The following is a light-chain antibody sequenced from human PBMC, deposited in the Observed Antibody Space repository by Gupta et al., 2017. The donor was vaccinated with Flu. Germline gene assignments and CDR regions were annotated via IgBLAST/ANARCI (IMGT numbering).Light chain of an antibody. CDR2: CRN. V-gene: IGLV1-47*02. Sequence: VTISCTGSSCNIVSKLVEWYQQRPGNAPQIWIDCRNQRPSGVPRRFFCATNCASTSAFTSSRGQEDDAADYYSDSADSMRNYVVFGGGTKLTVL. CDR3: DSADSMRNYVV. J-gene: IGLJ2*01. CDR1: SCNIVSKL.